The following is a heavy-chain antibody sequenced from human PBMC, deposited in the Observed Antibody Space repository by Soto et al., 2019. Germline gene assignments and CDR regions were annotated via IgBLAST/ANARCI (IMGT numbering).Heavy chain of an antibody. CDR2: IIPILGST. Sequence: GASVKVSCKASGGTFSSYTISWVRQAPGQGLEWMGRIIPILGSTYYADSVKGRFTISRDNSKNTLYLQMNSLSAEGTAVYYCASTGVYFDYWGQGTQVTVSS. J-gene: IGHJ4*02. V-gene: IGHV1-69*02. D-gene: IGHD2-8*01. CDR3: ASTGVYFDY. CDR1: GGTFSSYT.